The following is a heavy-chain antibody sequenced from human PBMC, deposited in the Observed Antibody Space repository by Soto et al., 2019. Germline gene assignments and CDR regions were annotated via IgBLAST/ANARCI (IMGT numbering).Heavy chain of an antibody. CDR3: ARDFYQWFGEYLFEY. CDR2: INDNGANT. Sequence: EVQMLESGGGLVQPGGSLRLSCAASGFTFSSFAMSWVRQAPGKGLEWVSAINDNGANTYYADSVKGRFTISRDNSKDTLFLQMNSVRAEDTAGYYCARDFYQWFGEYLFEYWGQGTLVTVS. J-gene: IGHJ4*02. CDR1: GFTFSSFA. V-gene: IGHV3-23*01. D-gene: IGHD3-10*01.